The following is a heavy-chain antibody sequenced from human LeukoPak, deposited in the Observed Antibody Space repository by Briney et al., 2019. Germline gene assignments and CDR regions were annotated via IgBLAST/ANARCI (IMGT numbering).Heavy chain of an antibody. D-gene: IGHD3/OR15-3a*01. V-gene: IGHV4-34*01. Sequence: SETLSLTCGVYGGSFSDYQWSWIRQTPGKGLEWIGEINHSGSTNYNPSLKSRVTISVDTSKNQFSLKLISVTAADTAVYYCARPAGTGYDAFDIWGQGTMVTVPS. CDR3: ARPAGTGYDAFDI. J-gene: IGHJ3*02. CDR1: GGSFSDYQ. CDR2: INHSGST.